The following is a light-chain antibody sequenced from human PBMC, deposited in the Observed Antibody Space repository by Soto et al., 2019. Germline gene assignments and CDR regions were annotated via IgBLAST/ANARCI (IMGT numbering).Light chain of an antibody. V-gene: IGKV1-13*02. CDR3: KQFNSYLWT. CDR1: QGISSA. J-gene: IGKJ1*01. Sequence: AIQLTQSPSSLSASVGDRVTITCRASQGISSALAWYQQKPGKAPKLLIYDASSLESGVPARFSGSGSGTDFTLTISSLRPEDFATYYCKQFNSYLWTFGQGTKVEIK. CDR2: DAS.